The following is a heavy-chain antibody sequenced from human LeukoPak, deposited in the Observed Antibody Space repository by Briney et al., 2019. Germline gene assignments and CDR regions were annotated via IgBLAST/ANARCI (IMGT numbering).Heavy chain of an antibody. D-gene: IGHD3-10*01. J-gene: IGHJ4*02. CDR2: ISWNSGSI. V-gene: IGHV3-9*01. Sequence: GGSLRLSCAASGFTFDDYAMHWVRQAPGKGLEWVSGISWNSGSIGYADSVKGRFTISRDNAKNSLYLQMNSLRAEDTALYYCAKAVSKRVFRAPFDYWGQGTLVTVSS. CDR3: AKAVSKRVFRAPFDY. CDR1: GFTFDDYA.